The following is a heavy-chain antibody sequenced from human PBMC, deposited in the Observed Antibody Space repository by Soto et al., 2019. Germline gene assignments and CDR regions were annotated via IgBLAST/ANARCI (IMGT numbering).Heavy chain of an antibody. CDR3: ARLADIAMGPFDS. D-gene: IGHD5-18*01. Sequence: GESLKISCTASGYTFTNYWIGWVRQMPGKGLEWMGIIYPGDSETRYSPSFQGQVTISADKPISTAYLQWSSLKASDTAMYYCARLADIAMGPFDSWGRGTLVTAPQ. V-gene: IGHV5-51*01. J-gene: IGHJ4*02. CDR1: GYTFTNYW. CDR2: IYPGDSET.